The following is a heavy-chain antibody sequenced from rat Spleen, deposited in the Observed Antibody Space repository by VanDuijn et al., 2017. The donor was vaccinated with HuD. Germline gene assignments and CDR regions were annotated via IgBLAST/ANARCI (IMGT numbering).Heavy chain of an antibody. Sequence: QVQLKESGPGLVKPSLTLSLTCTVSGFSLTSYNVHWVRQPTGKGLEWMGVIWTGGSTDYNSAHKSRLSISRDTSKSQVFLKMNSLRTEDTATYYGARVLMGKGVMDAWGQGASVTVSS. D-gene: IGHD1-7*01. CDR2: IWTGGST. CDR1: GFSLTSYN. CDR3: ARVLMGKGVMDA. J-gene: IGHJ4*01. V-gene: IGHV2-30*01.